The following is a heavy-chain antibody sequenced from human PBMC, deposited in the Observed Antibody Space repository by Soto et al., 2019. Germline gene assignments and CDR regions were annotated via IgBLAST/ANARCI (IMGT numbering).Heavy chain of an antibody. J-gene: IGHJ4*02. Sequence: ASVKVSCKASGYTFTNYAIHWVRQAPGQRLEWMGWINAGNGKTKYSQNFQGRVTITRDTSASTAYMELSSLRSEDTAVYYCARDTALNVPGYWGQGTLVTVSS. CDR2: INAGNGKT. V-gene: IGHV1-3*01. D-gene: IGHD2-21*02. CDR1: GYTFTNYA. CDR3: ARDTALNVPGY.